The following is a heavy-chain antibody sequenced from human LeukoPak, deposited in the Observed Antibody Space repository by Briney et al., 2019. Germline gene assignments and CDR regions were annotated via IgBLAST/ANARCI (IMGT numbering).Heavy chain of an antibody. CDR3: AKDRNFWSGYSPLDN. V-gene: IGHV3-23*01. J-gene: IGHJ4*02. CDR2: ISGSGGST. CDR1: GFTFSSYA. D-gene: IGHD3-3*01. Sequence: GGSLRLSCPASGFTFSSYAMSWVRQAPGKGLEWVSAISGSGGSTYYADSVKGRFTISRDNSKNTLYLQMNSLRAEDTAVYYCAKDRNFWSGYSPLDNWGQGTLVTVSS.